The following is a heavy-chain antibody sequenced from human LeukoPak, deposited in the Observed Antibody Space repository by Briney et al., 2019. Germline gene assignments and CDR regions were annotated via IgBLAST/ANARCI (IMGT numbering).Heavy chain of an antibody. CDR2: IYPGDSDT. V-gene: IGHV5-51*01. D-gene: IGHD5-12*01. Sequence: GESLKISCKGSGYSFTSYWIGWVRQMPGKGLEWMGIIYPGDSDTRYSPSFQGQVTISADKSISTAHLQWSSLKASDTAMYYCARPPSGYSGYDSYFDYWGQGTLVTVSS. J-gene: IGHJ4*02. CDR1: GYSFTSYW. CDR3: ARPPSGYSGYDSYFDY.